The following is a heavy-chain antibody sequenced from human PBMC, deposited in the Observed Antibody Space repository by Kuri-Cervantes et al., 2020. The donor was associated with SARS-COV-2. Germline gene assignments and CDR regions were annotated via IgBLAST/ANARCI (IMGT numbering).Heavy chain of an antibody. CDR3: ARDGRTYYVILTGYSISYYFDH. Sequence: ASVKVSCKASGYTFTGYYMHWVRRAPGQGLEWMGWINPNSGGTNYAQKFQGWVTMTRDTSISTVYMELSRLRSDDTAVYYCARDGRTYYVILTGYSISYYFDHWGQGALVTVSS. CDR2: INPNSGGT. CDR1: GYTFTGYY. V-gene: IGHV1-2*04. J-gene: IGHJ4*02. D-gene: IGHD3-9*01.